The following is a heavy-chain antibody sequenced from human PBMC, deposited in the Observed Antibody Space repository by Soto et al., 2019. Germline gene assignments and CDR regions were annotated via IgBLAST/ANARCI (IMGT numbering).Heavy chain of an antibody. CDR3: VRDGDGFDFDY. J-gene: IGHJ4*01. D-gene: IGHD5-12*01. CDR2: IYRDGGGT. Sequence: EVHLVESGGGLVQPGGSLRLSCGASGFTFSRYWMHWVRQAPGKGLVWVSRIYRDGGGTDYADSVRGRFTMSRDNAKNTLYLQMNRLSAEDTALYYCVRDGDGFDFDYWGHGALVTVSS. V-gene: IGHV3-74*01. CDR1: GFTFSRYW.